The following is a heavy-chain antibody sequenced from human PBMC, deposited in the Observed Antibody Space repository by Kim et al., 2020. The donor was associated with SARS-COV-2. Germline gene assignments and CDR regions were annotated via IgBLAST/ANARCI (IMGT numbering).Heavy chain of an antibody. J-gene: IGHJ4*02. V-gene: IGHV3-23*01. Sequence: GGSLRLSCAASGFTFSNYAMSWVRQAPGKGLEWVSDISGSGRTTDYADSVKGRFTISRDNSKDTLYLQMHSLRADDTVVYYCAKIRSWPSPFDYWGQGTLVTVSS. CDR1: GFTFSNYA. CDR2: ISGSGRTT. CDR3: AKIRSWPSPFDY. D-gene: IGHD1-26*01.